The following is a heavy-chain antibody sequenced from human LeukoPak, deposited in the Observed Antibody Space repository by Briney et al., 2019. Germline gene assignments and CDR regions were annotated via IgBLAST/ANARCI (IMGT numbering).Heavy chain of an antibody. J-gene: IGHJ4*02. V-gene: IGHV3-30-3*01. Sequence: PGRSLRLSCAASGFTFSSYAMHWVRQAPGKGLEWVAVISYDGSNKYYADSVKGRFTISRDNSKNTLYLQMNSLRAEDTAVYYCAKDEKGGFDYWGQGTLVTVSS. CDR2: ISYDGSNK. CDR3: AKDEKGGFDY. CDR1: GFTFSSYA. D-gene: IGHD3-16*01.